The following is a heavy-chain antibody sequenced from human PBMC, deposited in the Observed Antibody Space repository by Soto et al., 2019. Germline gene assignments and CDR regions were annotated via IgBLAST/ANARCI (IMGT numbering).Heavy chain of an antibody. Sequence: GGSLRLSCAASGFTFSSYGMHWVRQAPGKGLEWVAVISYDGSNKYYADSVKGRFTISRDNSKNTLYLQMNSLRAEDTAVYYCVLVAFDYWGQGTLVTVSS. CDR3: VLVAFDY. CDR2: ISYDGSNK. V-gene: IGHV3-30*03. D-gene: IGHD6-6*01. J-gene: IGHJ4*02. CDR1: GFTFSSYG.